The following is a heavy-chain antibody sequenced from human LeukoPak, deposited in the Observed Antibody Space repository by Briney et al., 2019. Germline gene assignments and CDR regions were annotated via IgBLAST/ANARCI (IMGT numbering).Heavy chain of an antibody. CDR1: GGSISSGSYY. J-gene: IGHJ2*01. CDR3: ARGGWYFDL. V-gene: IGHV4-61*02. Sequence: SQTLSLTCTVSGGSISSGSYYWSWIRQPAGKGLEWIGRIYTSGSTNYNPSLKSRVTISVDTSKNQFSLKLSSVTAADTAVYYCARGGWYFDLWGRGTLVTVSS. CDR2: IYTSGST.